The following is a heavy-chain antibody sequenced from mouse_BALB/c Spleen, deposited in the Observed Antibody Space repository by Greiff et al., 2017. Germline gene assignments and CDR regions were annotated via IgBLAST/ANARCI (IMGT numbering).Heavy chain of an antibody. D-gene: IGHD2-4*01. J-gene: IGHJ4*01. V-gene: IGHV3-6*02. CDR1: GYSITSGYY. CDR2: ISYDGSN. CDR3: ARGGDYDEDYAMDY. Sequence: EPGPGLVKPSQSLSLTCSVTGYSITSGYYWNWIRQFPGNKLEWMGYISYDGSNNYNPSLKNRISITRDTSKNQFFLKLNSVTTEDTATYYCARGGDYDEDYAMDYWGQGTSVTVSS.